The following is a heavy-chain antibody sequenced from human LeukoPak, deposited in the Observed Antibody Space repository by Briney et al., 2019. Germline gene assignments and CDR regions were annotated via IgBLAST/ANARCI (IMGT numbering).Heavy chain of an antibody. Sequence: PGGSLRLSCAASGFTFSSYAMSWVRQAPGKGLEWVSAISGSGGSTYYADSVKGRFTISRDNSKNTLYLRMNSLRAEDTAVYYCAKEKAPHIVVVVAATLGVEDYWGQGTLVTVSS. CDR3: AKEKAPHIVVVVAATLGVEDY. CDR2: ISGSGGST. CDR1: GFTFSSYA. J-gene: IGHJ4*02. V-gene: IGHV3-23*01. D-gene: IGHD2-15*01.